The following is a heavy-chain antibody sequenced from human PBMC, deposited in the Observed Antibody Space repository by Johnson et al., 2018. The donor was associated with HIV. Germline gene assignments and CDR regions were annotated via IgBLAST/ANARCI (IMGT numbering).Heavy chain of an antibody. CDR1: GFTVNSNY. J-gene: IGHJ3*02. CDR3: ARGRPNYYDSSGRYVPVAFDI. CDR2: IYSGGDT. D-gene: IGHD3-22*01. V-gene: IGHV3-66*01. Sequence: VQLVESGGDVVRPGGSLRLSCAASGFTVNSNYINWVRQAPGKGLECVSGIYSGGDTYYADSVRGRFTISRDHSKNTLYLQMNSLRAEDTAVYYCARGRPNYYDSSGRYVPVAFDIWGQGTMVIVSS.